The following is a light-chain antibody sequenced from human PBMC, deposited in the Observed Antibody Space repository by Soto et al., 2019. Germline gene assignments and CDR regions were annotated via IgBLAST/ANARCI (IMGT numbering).Light chain of an antibody. Sequence: SYELTQPPALSVAPGQTARMTCWGNNIGSKSVHWYQQKPGQAPVLVVYDDTDRPSGIPERFSGSNSGNTATLTISRVEAGDEADYYCQVWDSGSDHYVFGTGTKVTVL. CDR1: NIGSKS. J-gene: IGLJ1*01. CDR3: QVWDSGSDHYV. V-gene: IGLV3-21*02. CDR2: DDT.